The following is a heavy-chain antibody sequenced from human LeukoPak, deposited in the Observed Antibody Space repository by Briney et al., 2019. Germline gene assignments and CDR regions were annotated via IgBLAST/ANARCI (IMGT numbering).Heavy chain of an antibody. J-gene: IGHJ3*02. CDR3: AGDTYCGGDCYPDAFDI. CDR2: INSGSHAI. Sequence: PGGSLRLSCAASGFTFSRYSMNWVRQAPGKGLEWISYINSGSHAIYYADSVKGRFTISRDNDKNSLFLQMNSLRDEDTAVYYCAGDTYCGGDCYPDAFDIWGQGTMVTVSS. D-gene: IGHD2-21*02. CDR1: GFTFSRYS. V-gene: IGHV3-48*02.